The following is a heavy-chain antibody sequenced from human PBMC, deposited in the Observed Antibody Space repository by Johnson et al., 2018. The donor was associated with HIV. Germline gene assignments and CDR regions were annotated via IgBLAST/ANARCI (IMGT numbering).Heavy chain of an antibody. CDR1: GFTFDDYA. V-gene: IGHV3-43D*03. J-gene: IGHJ3*02. CDR3: ARVVLVRLAVAGPSRDAFDI. CDR2: ISWDGGST. Sequence: VESGGGLVQPGGSLRLSCAASGFTFDDYAMHWVRQAPGKGLEWVSLISWDGGSTYYADSVKGRFTISRDNSKNSLYLQMNSLRAEDTALYYCARVVLVRLAVAGPSRDAFDIWGQGTMVTVSS. D-gene: IGHD6-19*01.